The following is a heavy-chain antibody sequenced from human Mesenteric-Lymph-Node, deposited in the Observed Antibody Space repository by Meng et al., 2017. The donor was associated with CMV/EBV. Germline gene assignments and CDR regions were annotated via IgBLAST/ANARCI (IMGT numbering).Heavy chain of an antibody. CDR3: AREVDAARDSDAFYI. CDR1: GASINNENSL. V-gene: IGHV4-30-4*01. CDR2: IHFGGNA. J-gene: IGHJ3*02. D-gene: IGHD6-6*01. Sequence: LRLSCTVSGASINNENSLWSWIRQSPGKGLEWIGYIHFGGNAFYNPTLESRAAISKDTSNNRFSLKLRSVTAADTAIYYYAREVDAARDSDAFYILG.